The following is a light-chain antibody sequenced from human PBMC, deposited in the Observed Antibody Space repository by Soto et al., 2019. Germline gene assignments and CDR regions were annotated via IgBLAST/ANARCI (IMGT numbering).Light chain of an antibody. CDR2: AAC. Sequence: AIQMTQSPSSLSASVGDRVTITCRASQGIRNDLGWYQQKPGKATKLLIYAACSLQSGVPSRFSGSGSGTDFTLTISSLQSEDFATYYCLQDYNYPWTFGQGTKVEIK. V-gene: IGKV1-6*01. CDR1: QGIRND. J-gene: IGKJ1*01. CDR3: LQDYNYPWT.